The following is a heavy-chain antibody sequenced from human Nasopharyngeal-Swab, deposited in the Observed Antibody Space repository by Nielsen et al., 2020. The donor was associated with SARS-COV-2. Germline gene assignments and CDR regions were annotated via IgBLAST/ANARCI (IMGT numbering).Heavy chain of an antibody. D-gene: IGHD5-18*01. Sequence: GSLRLSRTATGGTISRYYWSWIRQPAGKGLEWNGRIYTSGSTNYNPSLKSRVTMSVDTSKNQFSLKLSSVTAADTAVYYCARVTAMAPGHYFDYCGQGTLVTVSS. V-gene: IGHV4-4*07. J-gene: IGHJ4*02. CDR3: ARVTAMAPGHYFDY. CDR2: IYTSGST. CDR1: GGTISRYY.